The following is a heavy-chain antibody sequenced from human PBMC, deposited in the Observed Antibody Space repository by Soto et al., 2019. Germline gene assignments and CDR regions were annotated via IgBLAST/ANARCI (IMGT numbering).Heavy chain of an antibody. Sequence: GGSLRLSCAASGFTFSSYGMHWVRQAPGKGLEWVAVIWYDGSNKYYADSVKGRFTISRDNFKNTLYLQMNSLRAEDTAVYYCAPDGYSGSYSNWFDPWGQGTLVTVSS. CDR3: APDGYSGSYSNWFDP. J-gene: IGHJ5*02. CDR2: IWYDGSNK. D-gene: IGHD1-26*01. CDR1: GFTFSSYG. V-gene: IGHV3-33*01.